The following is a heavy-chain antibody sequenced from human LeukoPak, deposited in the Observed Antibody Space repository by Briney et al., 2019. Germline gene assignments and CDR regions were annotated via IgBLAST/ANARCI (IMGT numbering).Heavy chain of an antibody. D-gene: IGHD6-19*01. CDR1: GFIFSNYA. J-gene: IGHJ4*02. CDR2: ISSRGDST. CDR3: DKGPRPDITVAHTVEN. Sequence: GGSLRLSCAASGFIFSNYAMSWVRQVPGRGLEWVSTISSRGDSTYVADSVKGRFTISRDNSKNSLYLQMNTVRAEGTAVYYCDKGPRPDITVAHTVENWGQGTLVTVSS. V-gene: IGHV3-23*01.